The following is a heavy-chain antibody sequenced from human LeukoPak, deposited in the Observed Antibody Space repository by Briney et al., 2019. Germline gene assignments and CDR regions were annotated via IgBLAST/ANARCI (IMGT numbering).Heavy chain of an antibody. D-gene: IGHD5-12*01. Sequence: GGSLRLSCAASGFTFSSYAMHWVRQAPGKGLEWVAVISYDGSNKYYADSVKGRFTISRDNSKNTLYLQMNSLRAEDTAVYYCARKIVAPYYYFDYWGQGTLVTVSS. CDR2: ISYDGSNK. CDR3: ARKIVAPYYYFDY. J-gene: IGHJ4*02. CDR1: GFTFSSYA. V-gene: IGHV3-30-3*01.